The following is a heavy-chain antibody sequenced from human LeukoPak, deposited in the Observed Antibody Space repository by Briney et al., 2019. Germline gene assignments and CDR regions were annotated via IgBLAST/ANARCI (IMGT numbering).Heavy chain of an antibody. CDR1: GYTFTDYY. CDR2: INPNSGGT. CDR3: TRELPDIVVVPAAISKYNWFDP. J-gene: IGHJ5*02. Sequence: ASVKVSCKASGYTFTDYYMHWVRQAPGQGLEWMGWINPNSGGTNYAQKFQGRVTMTRDTSISTAYMELSRLRSDDTAVYYCTRELPDIVVVPAAISKYNWFDPWGQGTLVTVSS. D-gene: IGHD2-2*01. V-gene: IGHV1-2*02.